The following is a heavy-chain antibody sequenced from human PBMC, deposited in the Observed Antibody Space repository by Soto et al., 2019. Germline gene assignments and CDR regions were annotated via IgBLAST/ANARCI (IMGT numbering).Heavy chain of an antibody. D-gene: IGHD6-19*01. CDR1: GYTFTSYD. Sequence: GASVKVSCKASGYTFTSYDINWVRQATGQGLEWMGWMNPNSGNTGYAQKFQGRVTMTRNTSISTAYMELSSLRSEDTAVYYCARYVAAHYYYYMDVWGKGTTVTVSS. CDR2: MNPNSGNT. J-gene: IGHJ6*03. V-gene: IGHV1-8*01. CDR3: ARYVAAHYYYYMDV.